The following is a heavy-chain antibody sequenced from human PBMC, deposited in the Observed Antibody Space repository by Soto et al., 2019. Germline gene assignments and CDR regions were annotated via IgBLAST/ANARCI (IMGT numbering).Heavy chain of an antibody. D-gene: IGHD3-10*01. CDR3: ARHAATMVRGVIINGWFDP. Sequence: QLQLQESGPGLVKPSETLSLTCTVSGGSISSSSYYWGWIRQPPGKGLEWIGSIYYSGSTYYNPSLKSRVTISVDTSKNQFSLKLSSVTAADTAVYYCARHAATMVRGVIINGWFDPWGQGTLDTVSS. CDR2: IYYSGST. J-gene: IGHJ5*02. V-gene: IGHV4-39*01. CDR1: GGSISSSSYY.